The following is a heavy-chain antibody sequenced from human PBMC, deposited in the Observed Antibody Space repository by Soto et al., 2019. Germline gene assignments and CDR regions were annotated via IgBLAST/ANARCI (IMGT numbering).Heavy chain of an antibody. CDR2: INYRGTT. V-gene: IGHV4-31*03. Sequence: QVQLQESGPGLVKPSQTLSLTCTVSGGSIIDGQTYLNWIRQHPERGLEWMGHINYRGTTNYSPALKSRILISIDTSKNPISLRLPSVTAAETAVYYCARDAPGVAPYWGQGTLVTDSS. CDR1: GGSIIDGQTY. D-gene: IGHD2-15*01. J-gene: IGHJ4*02. CDR3: ARDAPGVAPY.